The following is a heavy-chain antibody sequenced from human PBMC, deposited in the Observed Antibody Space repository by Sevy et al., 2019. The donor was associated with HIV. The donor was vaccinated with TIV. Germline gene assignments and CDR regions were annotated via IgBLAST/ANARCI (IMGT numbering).Heavy chain of an antibody. CDR1: GFDFSIYS. V-gene: IGHV3-23*01. D-gene: IGHD2-8*01. CDR2: LSFGCGKI. CDR3: ASEGCTKPHDN. Sequence: GGSLRLSCAASGFDFSIYSMSWVLQAPGKGLEWVSTLSFGCGKINYADSVRGRFTISRDNSKSSVYLQMNNMRVEDTAVYYCASEGCTKPHDNWGQGTLVTVSS. J-gene: IGHJ4*02.